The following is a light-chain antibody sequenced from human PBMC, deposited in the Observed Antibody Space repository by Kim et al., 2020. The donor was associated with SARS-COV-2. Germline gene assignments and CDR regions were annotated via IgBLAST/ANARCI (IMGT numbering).Light chain of an antibody. CDR1: QNNSSY. V-gene: IGKV1-39*01. J-gene: IGKJ1*01. CDR2: APS. CDR3: PRSYSTPRT. Sequence: ASIGDRVTITCRAIQNNSSYLNWYQQKPGKAPQLLFYAPSSLQSGVPSRFSDSGYQTDFTLTISSLRPEDFATFYCPRSYSTPRTFGRGTKVHI.